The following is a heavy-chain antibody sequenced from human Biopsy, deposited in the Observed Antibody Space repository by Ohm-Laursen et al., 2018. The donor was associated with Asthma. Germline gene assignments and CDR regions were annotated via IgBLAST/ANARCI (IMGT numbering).Heavy chain of an antibody. CDR3: ARATSTWSQSGPHYFDH. CDR2: VYSTGST. CDR1: PGSISDYY. V-gene: IGHV4-59*01. D-gene: IGHD6-13*01. J-gene: IGHJ4*02. Sequence: GTLSLTCAVSPGSISDYYWNWIRQFPGKGLEWIGYVYSTGSTRYNPSLKSRVTISVDTSISQVSLRLSSVTAADTAMYYCARATSTWSQSGPHYFDHWGQGALVTVSS.